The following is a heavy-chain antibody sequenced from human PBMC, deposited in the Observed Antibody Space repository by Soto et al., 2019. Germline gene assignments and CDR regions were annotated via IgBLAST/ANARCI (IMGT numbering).Heavy chain of an antibody. CDR3: QRLGGDGFTPVDY. D-gene: IGHD2-21*01. Sequence: QVQLVESGGGVVQPGGSLRLSCAASGFNFNKYAMHWVRQPPGKGLEWVAIISPDGSNENYADSVKGRFTIARDNSRNTVYLQIDSLAAEDMGVYHCQRLGGDGFTPVDYWGRGTLVTVSS. V-gene: IGHV3-30-3*01. CDR2: ISPDGSNE. CDR1: GFNFNKYA. J-gene: IGHJ4*02.